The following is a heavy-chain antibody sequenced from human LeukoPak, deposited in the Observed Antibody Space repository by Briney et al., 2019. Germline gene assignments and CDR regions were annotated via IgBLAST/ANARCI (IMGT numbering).Heavy chain of an antibody. CDR1: GFTFSHYW. J-gene: IGHJ4*02. V-gene: IGHV4-4*02. CDR3: ARVSSGATTVDY. CDR2: IYHSGST. Sequence: GSLRLSCAASGFTFSHYWMTWVRQPPGKGLEWIGEIYHSGSTDYNPSLKSRVTISVDKSKNQFSLKLSSVTAADTAVYYCARVSSGATTVDYWGQGTLVTVSS. D-gene: IGHD1-26*01.